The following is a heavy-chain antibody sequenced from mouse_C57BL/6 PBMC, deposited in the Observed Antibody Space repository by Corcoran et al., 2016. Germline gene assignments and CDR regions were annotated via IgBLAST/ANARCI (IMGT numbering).Heavy chain of an antibody. V-gene: IGHV1-26*01. CDR3: GRGGWLLL. Sequence: EVQLQQSGPELVKPGASVKISCKASGYTFTDYYMNWVKQSHGKSLEWIGDINPNNGGTSYNQKFKGKATLTVDKSSSTAYMELRSLTSEDSAVYYCGRGGWLLLWGQGTLVTVSA. J-gene: IGHJ3*01. D-gene: IGHD2-3*01. CDR2: INPNNGGT. CDR1: GYTFTDYY.